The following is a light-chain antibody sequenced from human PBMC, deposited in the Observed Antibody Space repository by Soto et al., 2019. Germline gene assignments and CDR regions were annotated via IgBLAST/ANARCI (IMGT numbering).Light chain of an antibody. CDR2: ITS. CDR1: QSVNYN. Sequence: IVLTQSPATMSLSPCDRATLSCRTGQSVNYNLAWYQQKPGHAPRLLIYITSTRATGIPARFSGSGSGTEFTLTISSLQSEDSAVYFCQQYNNWPPITFGQGTRLEIK. V-gene: IGKV3-15*01. CDR3: QQYNNWPPIT. J-gene: IGKJ5*01.